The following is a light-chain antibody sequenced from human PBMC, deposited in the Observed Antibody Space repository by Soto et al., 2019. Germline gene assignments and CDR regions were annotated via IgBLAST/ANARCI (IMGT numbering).Light chain of an antibody. CDR3: CSYTITSTHFV. Sequence: SALTQPASVSGSPGQSITISCTGTSSDIGGYNYVSWYQQHPGKAPKLVISEVTNRPSGVSNRFSGSKSGNTASLTISGLQTEDEADYYCCSYTITSTHFVFGNGTKVTVL. J-gene: IGLJ1*01. CDR1: SSDIGGYNY. V-gene: IGLV2-14*01. CDR2: EVT.